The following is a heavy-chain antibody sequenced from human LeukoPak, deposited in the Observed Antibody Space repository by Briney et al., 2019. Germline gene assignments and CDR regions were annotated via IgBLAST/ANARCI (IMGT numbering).Heavy chain of an antibody. Sequence: ASVKVSCKASGGTFSSFGINWVRQAPGQGLEWMGWISAYNGNTNYAQKLQGGVTMTTDTSTSTAYMELRSLRSDDTAVYYCASYNERGAFDIWGQGTMVTVSS. V-gene: IGHV1-18*01. CDR1: GGTFSSFG. CDR2: ISAYNGNT. CDR3: ASYNERGAFDI. D-gene: IGHD3-10*01. J-gene: IGHJ3*02.